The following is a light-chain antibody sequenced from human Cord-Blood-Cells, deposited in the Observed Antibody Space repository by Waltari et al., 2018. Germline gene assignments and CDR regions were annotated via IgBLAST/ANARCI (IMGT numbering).Light chain of an antibody. J-gene: IGLJ3*02. CDR1: SSDVGGYNY. V-gene: IGLV2-14*01. CDR3: SSYTSSSTVV. Sequence: QSALTQPASVSGSPGQSITISCTGTSSDVGGYNYVSWYQQHPSKAPKLMIDDVSKRPSGLSNRFAGSKSGYTASLTISGLQAEDEADYYCSSYTSSSTVVCGGGTKLTVL. CDR2: DVS.